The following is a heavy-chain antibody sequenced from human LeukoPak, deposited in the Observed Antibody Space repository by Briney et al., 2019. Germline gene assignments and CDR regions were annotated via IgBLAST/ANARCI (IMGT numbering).Heavy chain of an antibody. CDR3: AGEPQRRVDCTNGVCPKDYYGMDV. Sequence: SETLSLTCTVSGGSISSYYWSWIRQPAGKGLEWIGRIYTSGSTDYNPSLKSRVTMSVDTSKNQFSLKLSSVTAADTAVYYCAGEPQRRVDCTNGVCPKDYYGMDVWGQGTTVTVSS. V-gene: IGHV4-4*07. D-gene: IGHD2-8*01. CDR1: GGSISSYY. J-gene: IGHJ6*02. CDR2: IYTSGST.